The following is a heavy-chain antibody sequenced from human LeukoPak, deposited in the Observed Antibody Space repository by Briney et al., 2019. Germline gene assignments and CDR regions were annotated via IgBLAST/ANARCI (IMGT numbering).Heavy chain of an antibody. CDR1: GYTFTGYY. Sequence: ASVKVSCKASGYTFTGYYMHWVRPAPGQGLEWMGWINPNSGGTNYAQKFQGRVTMTRDTSISTAYMELRSLRSDDTAVYYCARDLWLVSPFDYWGQGTLVTVSS. D-gene: IGHD6-6*01. J-gene: IGHJ4*02. CDR3: ARDLWLVSPFDY. CDR2: INPNSGGT. V-gene: IGHV1-2*02.